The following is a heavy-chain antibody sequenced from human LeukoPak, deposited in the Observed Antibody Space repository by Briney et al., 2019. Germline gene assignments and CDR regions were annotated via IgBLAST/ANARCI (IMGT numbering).Heavy chain of an antibody. CDR1: GFTFSSYA. J-gene: IGHJ4*02. CDR3: AKDYGPKQLVFLDS. V-gene: IGHV3-23*01. D-gene: IGHD6-13*01. CDR2: VSGTGLTT. Sequence: GGSLRLSCAASGFTFSSYAMSWVRQAPGKGLEWVSAVSGTGLTTYYADSVKGRFIVSRDNSKNTVYLQMNSLRGEDAAVYYCAKDYGPKQLVFLDSWGQGTLVTVSS.